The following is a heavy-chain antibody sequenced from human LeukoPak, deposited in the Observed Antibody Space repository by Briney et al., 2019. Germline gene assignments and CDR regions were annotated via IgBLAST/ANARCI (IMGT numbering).Heavy chain of an antibody. J-gene: IGHJ6*03. CDR1: GVSISSGTYY. Sequence: PSQTLSLTCTVSGVSISSGTYYWTWIRQPAGKGLEWIGRFYTSGITNYNPSLKSRVTISVDTSKNQFSLKLSSVTAADTAVYYCARVGSPVWFGELLSRLYYYYYMDVWGKGTTVTVSS. D-gene: IGHD3-10*01. V-gene: IGHV4-61*02. CDR2: FYTSGIT. CDR3: ARVGSPVWFGELLSRLYYYYYMDV.